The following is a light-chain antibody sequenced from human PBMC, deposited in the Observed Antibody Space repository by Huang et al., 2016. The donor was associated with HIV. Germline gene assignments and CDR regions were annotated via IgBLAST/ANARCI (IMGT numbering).Light chain of an antibody. Sequence: AIQLTQSPSSRSASVGDRVTSTCRASRGISSGLAWYQQKPGKAPKLLIFDASSLESGVPSRFSGSGSGTDFTLTISSLQPEDFATYYCQQFNNYLTFGQGTRLEIQ. CDR3: QQFNNYLT. CDR1: RGISSG. CDR2: DAS. J-gene: IGKJ5*01. V-gene: IGKV1D-13*01.